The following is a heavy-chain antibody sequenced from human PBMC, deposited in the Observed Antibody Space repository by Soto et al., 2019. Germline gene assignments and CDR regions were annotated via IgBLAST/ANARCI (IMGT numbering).Heavy chain of an antibody. CDR3: ARRIGNRWFVG. J-gene: IGHJ4*01. CDR2: TYYRSKWNT. D-gene: IGHD3-10*01. V-gene: IGHV6-1*01. Sequence: SDCVSRSKKKDLEWLGRTYYRSKWNTDYALSVKSRITIHPDTSKNQVSLQLDSVTPEDTAVYYCARRIGNRWFVGWGHGTLVTVSS.